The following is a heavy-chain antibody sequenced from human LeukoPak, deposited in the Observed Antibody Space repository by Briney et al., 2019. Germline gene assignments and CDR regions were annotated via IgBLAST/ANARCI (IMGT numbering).Heavy chain of an antibody. CDR3: AALGDSIY. CDR2: IGTAGDT. V-gene: IGHV3-13*01. D-gene: IGHD1-26*01. J-gene: IGHJ4*02. CDR1: GFTFSSYD. Sequence: TGGSLRLSCAASGFTFSSYDMHWVRQATGKGLEWVSAIGTAGDTYYPGSVKGRFTISREDAKNYFFLQMNSLRAGDTAVYFCAALGDSIYWGQGTLVTVSS.